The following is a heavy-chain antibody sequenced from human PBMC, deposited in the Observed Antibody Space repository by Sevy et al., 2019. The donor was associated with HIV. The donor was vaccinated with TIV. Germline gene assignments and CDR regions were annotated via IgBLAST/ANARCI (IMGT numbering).Heavy chain of an antibody. CDR1: GFTFSNYG. D-gene: IGHD6-13*01. CDR3: SKVQAAAGSKYFQH. Sequence: GGCLRLSCAASGFTFSNYGMHWVRQAPGKGLERVAFIRYDGSNKYYADSVKGRFTISRDDSKNTLYLQMNSLRGEDTAVYYCSKVQAAAGSKYFQHWGQGTLVTVSS. J-gene: IGHJ1*01. V-gene: IGHV3-30*02. CDR2: IRYDGSNK.